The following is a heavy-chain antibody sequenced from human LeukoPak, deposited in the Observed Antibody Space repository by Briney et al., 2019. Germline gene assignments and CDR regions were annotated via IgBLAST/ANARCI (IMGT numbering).Heavy chain of an antibody. V-gene: IGHV3-48*03. CDR1: GFTFSSYE. J-gene: IGHJ6*03. CDR3: ARVANYYDSSGYYPKFDYYYMDV. D-gene: IGHD3-22*01. Sequence: GGTLRLSCAASGFTFSSYEMNWVRQAPGKGLEWVSYISSSGSTIYYADSVKGRFTISRDNAKNSLYLQMNSLRAEDTAVYYCARVANYYDSSGYYPKFDYYYMDVWGKGTTVTISS. CDR2: ISSSGSTI.